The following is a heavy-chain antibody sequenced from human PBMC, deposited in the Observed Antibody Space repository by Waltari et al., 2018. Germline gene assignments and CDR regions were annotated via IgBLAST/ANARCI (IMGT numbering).Heavy chain of an antibody. V-gene: IGHV1-2*06. CDR2: INPNNGDT. Sequence: QVHLVQSGAEVKKPGASVKVSCKASGYAFTGYYMPWVRQAPGQGLEWMGRINPNNGDTKYAQKFQGRVTMTRDTSINTAYMEVRNLRSDDTAIYSCATGISSGWSPFDFWGQGTLVTVSS. J-gene: IGHJ4*02. D-gene: IGHD6-13*01. CDR3: ATGISSGWSPFDF. CDR1: GYAFTGYY.